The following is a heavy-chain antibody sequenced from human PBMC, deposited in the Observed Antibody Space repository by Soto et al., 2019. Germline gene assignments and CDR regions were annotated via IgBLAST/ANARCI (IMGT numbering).Heavy chain of an antibody. CDR3: ARCYYDSSGYDSYYYGMDV. Sequence: GESLKISCKGSGYSFTSYWIGWVRQMPGKGLEWTGIIYPGDSDTRYSPSFQGQVTISADKSISTAYLQWSSLKASDTAMYYCARCYYDSSGYDSYYYGMDVWGQGTTVTVSS. D-gene: IGHD3-22*01. V-gene: IGHV5-51*01. J-gene: IGHJ6*02. CDR1: GYSFTSYW. CDR2: IYPGDSDT.